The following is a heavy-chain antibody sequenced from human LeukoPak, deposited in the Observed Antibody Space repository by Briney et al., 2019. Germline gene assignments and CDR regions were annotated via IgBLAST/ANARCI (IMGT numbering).Heavy chain of an antibody. CDR3: ARVTDPRYNWFDP. D-gene: IGHD2-21*02. CDR1: GGSISSYY. Sequence: PSETLSLTCTVSGGSISSYYWTWIRQPAGKGPAWIGRIHTSGSTNYNPSLKSRVNMSVDTSKNQFSLKLSSVTAADTAVYYCARVTDPRYNWFDPWGQGTLVTVSS. J-gene: IGHJ5*02. V-gene: IGHV4-4*07. CDR2: IHTSGST.